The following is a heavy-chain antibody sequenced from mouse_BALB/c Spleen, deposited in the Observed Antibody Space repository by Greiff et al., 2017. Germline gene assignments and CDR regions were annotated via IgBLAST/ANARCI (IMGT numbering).Heavy chain of an antibody. CDR2: IDPSDSET. CDR1: GYTFTSYW. D-gene: IGHD2-3*01. CDR3: ARFYDYDSMDY. Sequence: QVQLQQPGAELVKPGAPVKLSCKASGYTFTSYWMNWVKQRPGRGLEWIGRIDPSDSETHYNQKFKDKATLTVDKSSSTAYIQLSSLTSEDSAVYYCARFYDYDSMDYWGQGTSVTVSS. J-gene: IGHJ4*01. V-gene: IGHV1-69*02.